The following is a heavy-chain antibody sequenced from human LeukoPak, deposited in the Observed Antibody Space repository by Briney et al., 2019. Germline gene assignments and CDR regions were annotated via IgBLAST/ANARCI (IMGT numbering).Heavy chain of an antibody. CDR3: AREYYGGVCYFDY. J-gene: IGHJ4*02. CDR1: GYTFTGYY. CDR2: INPNSGGT. D-gene: IGHD2-8*02. Sequence: ASVKVSCKASGYTFTGYYMHWVRQATGQGLEWMGWINPNSGGTNYAQKFQGRVTMTRDTSISTAYMELSRLRSDDTAVYYCAREYYGGVCYFDYWGQGTLVTVSS. V-gene: IGHV1-2*02.